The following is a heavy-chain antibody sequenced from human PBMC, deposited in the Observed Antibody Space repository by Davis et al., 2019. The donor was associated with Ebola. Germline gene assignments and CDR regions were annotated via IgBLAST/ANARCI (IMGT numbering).Heavy chain of an antibody. CDR2: INHSGST. J-gene: IGHJ5*02. CDR1: GGSFSGYY. Sequence: SETLSLTCAVYGGSFSGYYWSWIRQPPGKGLEWIGEINHSGSTNYNPSLKSRVTISVDTSKNQFSLKLRSVTAADTAVYYWARHKTPRSWFDPWGQGTLVTVSS. V-gene: IGHV4-34*01. CDR3: ARHKTPRSWFDP.